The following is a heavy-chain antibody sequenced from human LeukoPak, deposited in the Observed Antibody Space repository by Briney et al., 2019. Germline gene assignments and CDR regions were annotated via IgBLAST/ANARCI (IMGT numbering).Heavy chain of an antibody. CDR3: AKGQSTIATRSFDS. CDR1: GFTFSTYG. V-gene: IGHV3-23*01. J-gene: IGHJ4*02. CDR2: ICTNSANT. Sequence: QAGGSLRLSCAASGFTFSTYGMNWVRQAPGGGLEWVSTICTNSANTYYTDSVKGRFPIHRDNSKDTLFMQMNSLRAEDTAVYYCAKGQSTIATRSFDSWGQGALASVSS. D-gene: IGHD6-6*01.